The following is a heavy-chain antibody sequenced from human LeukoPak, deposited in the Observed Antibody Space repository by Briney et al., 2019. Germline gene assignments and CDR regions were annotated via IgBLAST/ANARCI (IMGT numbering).Heavy chain of an antibody. D-gene: IGHD6-19*01. Sequence: PGGSLRLSCAASGFTFSSYSMNWVRQAPGKGLEWVSSISSSNSYIYYADSVKGRFTISRDNAKNSLYLQMNSLRAEDTAVYYCARDSSGWGLRAAFDIWGQGTMVTVSS. CDR3: ARDSSGWGLRAAFDI. CDR1: GFTFSSYS. CDR2: ISSSNSYI. V-gene: IGHV3-21*01. J-gene: IGHJ3*02.